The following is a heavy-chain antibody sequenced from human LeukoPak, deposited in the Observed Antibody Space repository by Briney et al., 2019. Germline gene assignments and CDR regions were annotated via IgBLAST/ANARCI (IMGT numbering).Heavy chain of an antibody. V-gene: IGHV4-59*08. CDR1: GGSFSNYY. CDR3: ARLGNEAVANPPH. Sequence: SETLSLTCTVSGGSFSNYYWSWIRQPPGKGLEWIAYINYRGGTNYNPSLKSRVTISIDTSKNQFSLSLNSLTAADTAVYFCARLGNEAVANPPHWGQGTLVTVSS. D-gene: IGHD6-19*01. CDR2: INYRGGT. J-gene: IGHJ1*01.